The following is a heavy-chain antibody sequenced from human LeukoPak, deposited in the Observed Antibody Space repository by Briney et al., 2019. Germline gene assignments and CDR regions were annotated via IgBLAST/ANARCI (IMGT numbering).Heavy chain of an antibody. J-gene: IGHJ3*02. CDR2: IYHSGST. D-gene: IGHD3-10*01. CDR3: ARGLSITMVRGVPLHDAFDI. CDR1: GGSISSGGYY. V-gene: IGHV4-30-2*05. Sequence: SETLSLTCTVSGGSISSGGYYWSWIRQPPGKGLEWIGYIYHSGSTYYNPSLKSRVTISVDTSKNQFSLKLSSVTAADTAVYYCARGLSITMVRGVPLHDAFDIWGQGTMVTVSS.